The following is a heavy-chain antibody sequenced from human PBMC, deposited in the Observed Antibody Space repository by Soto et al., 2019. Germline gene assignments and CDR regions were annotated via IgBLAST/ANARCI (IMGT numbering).Heavy chain of an antibody. CDR2: ISCSGGST. J-gene: IGHJ4*02. V-gene: IGHV3-23*01. D-gene: IGHD3-10*01. CDR3: AKATVLLWFGEYPSD. CDR1: GFTLSTYA. Sequence: AGSLRLSCEASGFTLSTYAMSWVRLGPGQGLERVSAISCSGGSTYYADSVKGGFTISRDNSKDTLYLQMNSLRAEDTAVYYCAKATVLLWFGEYPSDWGQGTLVTVSS.